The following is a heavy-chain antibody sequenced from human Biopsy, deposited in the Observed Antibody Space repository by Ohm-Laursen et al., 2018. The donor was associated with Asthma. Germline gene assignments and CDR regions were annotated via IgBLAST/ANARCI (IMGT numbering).Heavy chain of an antibody. D-gene: IGHD6-13*01. Sequence: SLRLSCAASGFTFSSYGMNWVRQAPGKGLEWVAIISHDGTTEYYADSVKGRFTISRDNSRDTVPLQMNSLRADDTAVYYCAKGWYFDSWGQGTQVTVSS. CDR1: GFTFSSYG. CDR3: AKGWYFDS. CDR2: ISHDGTTE. J-gene: IGHJ4*02. V-gene: IGHV3-30*18.